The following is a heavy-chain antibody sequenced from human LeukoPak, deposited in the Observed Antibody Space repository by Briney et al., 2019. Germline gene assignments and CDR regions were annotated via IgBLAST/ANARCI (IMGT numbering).Heavy chain of an antibody. V-gene: IGHV3-23*01. CDR3: ANDNTIASRPVFDK. J-gene: IGHJ4*02. CDR2: ISSDGDST. Sequence: GGSLRLSCVASGFTFSKFAMNWVRQAPGKGLEWVSTISSDGDSTYYADAVKGRFTISRDNSKNTQYLHMNSLRAEDTAMYYCANDNTIASRPVFDKWGLGTLVTVSS. D-gene: IGHD6-6*01. CDR1: GFTFSKFA.